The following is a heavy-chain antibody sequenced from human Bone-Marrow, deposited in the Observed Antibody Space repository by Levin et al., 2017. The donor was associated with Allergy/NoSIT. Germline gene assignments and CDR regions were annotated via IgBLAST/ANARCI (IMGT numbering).Heavy chain of an antibody. CDR3: ARQSDELPPYDGEWVEEHYFDY. CDR1: GSQFTDYW. J-gene: IGHJ4*02. CDR2: IYPVDSET. V-gene: IGHV5-51*01. Sequence: GGSLRLSCQGSGSQFTDYWIGWVRQLPGKGLEGMGNIYPVDSETGSSPSFQGQFTISVDKSINTAYLQWDSLRASDTGMYYCARQSDELPPYDGEWVEEHYFDYWGQGTLVTVSS. D-gene: IGHD3-10*01.